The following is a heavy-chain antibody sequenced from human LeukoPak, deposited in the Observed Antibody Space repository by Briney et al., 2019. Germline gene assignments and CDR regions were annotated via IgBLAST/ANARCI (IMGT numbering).Heavy chain of an antibody. Sequence: PSETLSLTCTVSGYSISSAYFWGWIRQPPGKGLEWIGNIYHSGRTYYNPSLKSRVTISVDTSKNQFSLKLSSVTAADTAVYYCARFWGTYYYDSSGYYPRQNWFDPWGQGTLVTVSS. D-gene: IGHD3-22*01. V-gene: IGHV4-38-2*02. J-gene: IGHJ5*02. CDR3: ARFWGTYYYDSSGYYPRQNWFDP. CDR2: IYHSGRT. CDR1: GYSISSAYF.